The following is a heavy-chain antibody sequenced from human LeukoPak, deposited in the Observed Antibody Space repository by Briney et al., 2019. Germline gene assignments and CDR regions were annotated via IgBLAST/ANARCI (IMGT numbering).Heavy chain of an antibody. V-gene: IGHV3-30-3*01. Sequence: GRSLRLSCAASGFTFSSCAMHWVRQAPGKGLEWVAVISYDGSNKYYADSVKGRFTISRDNSKNTLYLQMNSLRAEDTAVYYCARRDGLDVWGQGTTVTVSS. J-gene: IGHJ6*02. CDR2: ISYDGSNK. CDR1: GFTFSSCA. CDR3: ARRDGLDV.